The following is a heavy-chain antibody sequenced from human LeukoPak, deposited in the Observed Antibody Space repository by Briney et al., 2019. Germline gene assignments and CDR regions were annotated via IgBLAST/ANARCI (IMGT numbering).Heavy chain of an antibody. Sequence: GGSLRLSCAASGFTFTNYWMSWVRQPPGKGLEWVANIKQDGSEKYYVDSVKGRFTISRDNAKNSLYLQMNSLRAEDTAVYYCAELGITMIGGVWGKGTTVTISS. D-gene: IGHD3-10*02. V-gene: IGHV3-7*01. J-gene: IGHJ6*04. CDR1: GFTFTNYW. CDR2: IKQDGSEK. CDR3: AELGITMIGGV.